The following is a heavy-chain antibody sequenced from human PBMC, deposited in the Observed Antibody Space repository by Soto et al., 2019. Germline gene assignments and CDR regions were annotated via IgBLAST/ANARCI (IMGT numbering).Heavy chain of an antibody. V-gene: IGHV4-59*12. CDR2: IYYSGST. Sequence: PSETLSLTCTVSGGSISSYYWSWIRQPPGKGLEWIGYIYYSGSTNYNPSLKSRVTISVDTSKNQFSLKLSSVTAADTAVYYCARVLSARPNRQDFDYWGQGTLVNAPQ. CDR3: ARVLSARPNRQDFDY. J-gene: IGHJ4*02. CDR1: GGSISSYY. D-gene: IGHD2-2*01.